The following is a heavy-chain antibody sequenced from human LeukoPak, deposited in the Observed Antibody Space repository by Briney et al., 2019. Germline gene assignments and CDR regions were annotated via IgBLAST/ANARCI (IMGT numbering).Heavy chain of an antibody. CDR1: GGSISSSSYY. J-gene: IGHJ4*02. CDR3: ARTPRNAFIDY. CDR2: IYYSGST. D-gene: IGHD1-1*01. V-gene: IGHV4-39*07. Sequence: SETLSLTCTVSGGSISSSSYYWGWIRQPPGKGLEWIGSIYYSGSTYYNPSLKSRVTISVDTSKNQFSLKLSSVTAADTAVYYCARTPRNAFIDYWGQGTLVTVSS.